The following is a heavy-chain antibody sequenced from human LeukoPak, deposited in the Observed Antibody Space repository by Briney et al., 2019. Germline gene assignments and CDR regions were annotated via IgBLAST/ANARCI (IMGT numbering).Heavy chain of an antibody. D-gene: IGHD3-10*01. CDR3: ARRFGDL. V-gene: IGHV4-59*08. Sequence: SETLSLSCTVSGASFDSSYCWTWVRQPPGKRPEWIGYMYYSGSTNYNPSLKSRVTISVDTSKNQFSLKLSSVTAADTAVYYCARRFGDLWGQGTLVTVSS. CDR2: MYYSGST. CDR1: GASFDSSYC. J-gene: IGHJ5*02.